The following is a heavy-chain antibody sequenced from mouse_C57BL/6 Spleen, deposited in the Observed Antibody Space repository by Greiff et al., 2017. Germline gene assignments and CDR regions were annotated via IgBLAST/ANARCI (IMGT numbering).Heavy chain of an antibody. Sequence: QVQLQQSGPELVKPGASVKISCKASGYAFSSSWMNWVKQRPGKGLEWIGRIYPGDGDTNYNGKFKGKATLTADKSSSTAYMQLSSLTSEDSAVYFCARPALTTMDYWGQGTSVTVSS. CDR1: GYAFSSSW. V-gene: IGHV1-82*01. D-gene: IGHD1-1*01. J-gene: IGHJ4*01. CDR2: IYPGDGDT. CDR3: ARPALTTMDY.